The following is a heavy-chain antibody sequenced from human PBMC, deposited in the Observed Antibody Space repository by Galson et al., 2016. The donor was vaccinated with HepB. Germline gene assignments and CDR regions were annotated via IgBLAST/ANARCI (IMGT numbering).Heavy chain of an antibody. J-gene: IGHJ3*02. CDR1: AFTFNNYD. V-gene: IGHV3-23*01. CDR3: AKGGWTHTFVI. D-gene: IGHD3/OR15-3a*01. CDR2: ISGSGGST. Sequence: SLRLSCAASAFTFNNYDIHWVRQALGKGLEWVSVISGSGGSTYYADSVKGRFTISRDNSKNTVYLQMNSLRAEDTAVYYCAKGGWTHTFVIWGQGTMVTASS.